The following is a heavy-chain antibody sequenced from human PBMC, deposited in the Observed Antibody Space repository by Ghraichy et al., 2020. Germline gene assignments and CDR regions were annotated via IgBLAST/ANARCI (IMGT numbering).Heavy chain of an antibody. CDR3: AKVGLRHSNVVGYFDS. V-gene: IGHV3-23*01. CDR2: ISGSGGST. Sequence: GGSLRLSCAASGFTFSSYDMNWGRQAPGKGLEWVSAISGSGGSTYYADSVKGRFTISRDNSKNTLFLQMNSLRGEDTAVYYCAKVGLRHSNVVGYFDSWGQGALVTVS. D-gene: IGHD6-13*01. CDR1: GFTFSSYD. J-gene: IGHJ4*02.